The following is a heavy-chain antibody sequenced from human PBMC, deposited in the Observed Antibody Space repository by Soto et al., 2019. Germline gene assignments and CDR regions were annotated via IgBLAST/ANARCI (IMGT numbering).Heavy chain of an antibody. D-gene: IGHD6-13*01. J-gene: IGHJ6*02. Sequence: PGGSLRLSCAASGFTFSSYAMSWVRQAPGKGLEWVSAISGSGGSTYYADSVKGRFTISRDNSKNTLYLQMNSLRAEDTAVYYCAKGWSSSWDYYYGMDVWGQGTTVTVSS. CDR3: AKGWSSSWDYYYGMDV. CDR1: GFTFSSYA. CDR2: ISGSGGST. V-gene: IGHV3-23*01.